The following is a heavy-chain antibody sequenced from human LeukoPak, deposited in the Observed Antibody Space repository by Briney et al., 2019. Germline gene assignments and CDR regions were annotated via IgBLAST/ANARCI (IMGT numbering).Heavy chain of an antibody. V-gene: IGHV1-8*01. CDR3: ARTSGYSYGFFFDY. CDR1: GYTFTSYD. D-gene: IGHD5-18*01. Sequence: ASVKVSCKASGYTFTSYDINWVRQATGQGLEWMGWMNPNSGNTGYAQKFQGRVTITRDTSASTAYMELSSLRSEDMAVYYCARTSGYSYGFFFDYWGQGTLVTVSS. J-gene: IGHJ4*02. CDR2: MNPNSGNT.